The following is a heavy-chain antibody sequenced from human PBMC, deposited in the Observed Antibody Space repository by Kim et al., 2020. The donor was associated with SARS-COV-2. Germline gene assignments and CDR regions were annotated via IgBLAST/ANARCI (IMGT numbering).Heavy chain of an antibody. CDR3: ARDFSYPNDAFDI. CDR2: ISYDGSNK. CDR1: GFTFSSYA. D-gene: IGHD5-18*01. J-gene: IGHJ3*02. V-gene: IGHV3-30*04. Sequence: GGSLRLSCAASGFTFSSYAMHWVRQAPGKGLEWVAVISYDGSNKYYADSVKGRFTISRDNSKNTLYLQMNSLRAEDTAVYYCARDFSYPNDAFDIWGQGTMVTVSS.